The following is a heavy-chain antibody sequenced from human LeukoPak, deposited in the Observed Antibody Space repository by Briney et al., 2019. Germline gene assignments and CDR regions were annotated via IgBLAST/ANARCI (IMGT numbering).Heavy chain of an antibody. V-gene: IGHV4-61*02. CDR1: GGSISSGSYY. J-gene: IGHJ4*02. Sequence: SQTLSLTCTVSGGSISSGSYYWSWIRQPAGKGLEWIGRIYTSGSTNYNPSLKSRVTISVDTSKNQFSLKLSSVTAADTAVYYCARDRAGWEPPIWGQGTLVTVSS. D-gene: IGHD1-26*01. CDR2: IYTSGST. CDR3: ARDRAGWEPPI.